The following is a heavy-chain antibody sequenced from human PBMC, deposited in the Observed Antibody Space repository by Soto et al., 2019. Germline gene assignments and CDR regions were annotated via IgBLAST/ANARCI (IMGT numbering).Heavy chain of an antibody. D-gene: IGHD3-10*01. CDR1: GYTFTSYG. CDR3: ARDPGVTRWTAYSHYYYGMDV. J-gene: IGHJ6*02. CDR2: ISAYNGNT. Sequence: GASVKVSCKASGYTFTSYGISWVRQAPGQGLEWMGWISAYNGNTNYAQKLQGRVTMTTDTSTSTAYMELRSLRSDDTAVYYCARDPGVTRWTAYSHYYYGMDVWGQGTTVTVAS. V-gene: IGHV1-18*01.